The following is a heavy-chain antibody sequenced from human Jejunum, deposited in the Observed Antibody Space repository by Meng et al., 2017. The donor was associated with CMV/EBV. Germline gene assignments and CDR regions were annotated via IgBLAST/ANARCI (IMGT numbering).Heavy chain of an antibody. D-gene: IGHD3-3*01. CDR2: IYYSGST. CDR1: GGSVINDNYY. V-gene: IGHV4-61*07. CDR3: ARRGDFLSKNALDI. J-gene: IGHJ3*02. Sequence: GGSVINDNYYWNGIRQSPRKGMEWIGYIYYSGSTKYNPSLKSRVTISIDTSENQFSLKLNSVTAADTAVYYCARRGDFLSKNALDIWGQGTMVTVSS.